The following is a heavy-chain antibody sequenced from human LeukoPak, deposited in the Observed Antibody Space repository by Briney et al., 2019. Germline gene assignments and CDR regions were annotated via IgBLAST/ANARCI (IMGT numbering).Heavy chain of an antibody. V-gene: IGHV1-2*06. D-gene: IGHD6-13*01. Sequence: ASVKVSCKASGYTFTGYYMHWVRQAPGQGLEWMGRINPNSGGTNYAQKFQGRVTMTRNTSISTAYMELSSLRSGDTAVYYCARVMGSRPYLKQQLAYWGQGTLVTVSS. CDR3: ARVMGSRPYLKQQLAY. CDR2: INPNSGGT. CDR1: GYTFTGYY. J-gene: IGHJ4*02.